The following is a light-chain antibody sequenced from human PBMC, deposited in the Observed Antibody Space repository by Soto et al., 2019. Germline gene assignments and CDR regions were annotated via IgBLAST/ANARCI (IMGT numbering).Light chain of an antibody. Sequence: QSALTQPASVSGSHGQSITISCTGTSSDVGGHNYVSWYQQHPGKAPKLMIYDVSNRPSGVSNRFSGSKSGNTASLTISGLQAEDEADYYCSSYTSSSTLVFGTGTKVTVL. V-gene: IGLV2-14*01. CDR3: SSYTSSSTLV. J-gene: IGLJ1*01. CDR2: DVS. CDR1: SSDVGGHNY.